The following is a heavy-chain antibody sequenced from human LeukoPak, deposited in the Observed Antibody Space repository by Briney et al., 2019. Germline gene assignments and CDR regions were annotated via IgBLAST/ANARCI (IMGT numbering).Heavy chain of an antibody. V-gene: IGHV1-69*05. J-gene: IGHJ3*02. CDR3: ARFICSSTSCYANAFDI. Sequence: SVKVSCKASGGTFSSYAISWVRQAPGQGLEWMGRIIPIFGTANYAQKFQGRVTITTDESTSTAYMELSSLRPEDTAVYYCARFICSSTSCYANAFDIWGQGTMVTVSS. CDR2: IIPIFGTA. D-gene: IGHD2-2*01. CDR1: GGTFSSYA.